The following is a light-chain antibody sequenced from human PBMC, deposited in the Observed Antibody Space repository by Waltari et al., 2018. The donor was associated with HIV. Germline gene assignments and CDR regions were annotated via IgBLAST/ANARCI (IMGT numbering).Light chain of an antibody. CDR3: SSVANSVTLSVL. J-gene: IGLJ3*02. V-gene: IGLV2-14*01. Sequence: QFALTQPASVSGSPGQSITISCSGTSSDIGYYNYVSWYQQHPGKAPKLMIYEVSNRPSVISIRFSGSKSGNTASLTISALQAEDEADYFCSSVANSVTLSVLFGGGTKLTVL. CDR1: SSDIGYYNY. CDR2: EVS.